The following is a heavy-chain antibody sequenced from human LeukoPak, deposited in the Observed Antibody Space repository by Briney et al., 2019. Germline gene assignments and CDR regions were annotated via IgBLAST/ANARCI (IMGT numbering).Heavy chain of an antibody. D-gene: IGHD3-10*01. CDR3: ARDLSGRYAFDI. CDR2: ISSSSSTI. J-gene: IGHJ3*02. Sequence: GGSLRLSCAASGFPFSSHEMIWVRQAPGKGLEWVSYISSSSSTIYYADSVKGRFTISRDNAKNSLYLQMNSLRDEDTAVYYCARDLSGRYAFDIWGQGTMVTVSS. CDR1: GFPFSSHE. V-gene: IGHV3-48*02.